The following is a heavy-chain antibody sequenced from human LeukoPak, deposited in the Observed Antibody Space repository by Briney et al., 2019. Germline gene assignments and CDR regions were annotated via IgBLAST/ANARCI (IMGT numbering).Heavy chain of an antibody. Sequence: SETLSLTCTVSGGSISSYYWSWIRQPPGKGLEWIGYIYYSGSTNYNPSLKSRVTISVDTAKNQFSLKLSSVTAADTAVYYCAREIDYDSTAYVYWGRGTLVTVSS. CDR2: IYYSGST. V-gene: IGHV4-59*12. CDR3: AREIDYDSTAYVY. D-gene: IGHD3-22*01. J-gene: IGHJ4*02. CDR1: GGSISSYY.